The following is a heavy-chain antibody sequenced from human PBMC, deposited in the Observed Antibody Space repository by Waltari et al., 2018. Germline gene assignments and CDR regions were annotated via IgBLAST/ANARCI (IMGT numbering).Heavy chain of an antibody. CDR2: SNHSGST. Sequence: QVQLQQWGAGLLKPSETLSLTCAVYGGSFSGYFWSWIRQPHGKGLEWIGESNHSGSTNYNPSLKSRVTISVDTSKNQFSLKLSSVTAADTAVYYCARAIVVVPAANPQRYYYGMDVWGQGTTVTVSS. CDR3: ARAIVVVPAANPQRYYYGMDV. D-gene: IGHD2-2*01. J-gene: IGHJ6*02. CDR1: GGSFSGYF. V-gene: IGHV4-34*01.